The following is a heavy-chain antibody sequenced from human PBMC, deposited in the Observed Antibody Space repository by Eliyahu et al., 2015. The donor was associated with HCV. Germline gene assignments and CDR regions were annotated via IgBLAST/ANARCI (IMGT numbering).Heavy chain of an antibody. Sequence: QVQLQESGPGLVRTSETLSLTCAVSGGSISGSFSSYYWSWIRQSPGKGLEWIAHIYYTGSPNYNPSLRSRVVISVDTSKNQFSLKVGSVTAADTAVYYCAAASWYSIDYWGQGTLVAVSS. J-gene: IGHJ4*02. CDR3: AAASWYSIDY. D-gene: IGHD6-13*01. CDR1: GGSISGSFSSYY. CDR2: IYYTGSP. V-gene: IGHV4-61*01.